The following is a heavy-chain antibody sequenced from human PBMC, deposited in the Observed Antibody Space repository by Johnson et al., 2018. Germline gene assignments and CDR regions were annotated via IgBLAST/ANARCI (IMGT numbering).Heavy chain of an antibody. V-gene: IGHV3-66*02. CDR1: GFTVSNNY. J-gene: IGHJ3*01. CDR3: AREGNDAFDL. CDR2: IYSGGST. Sequence: VQLVQSGGGVVQXGGSLRLSCAASGFTVSNNYMRWVRQAPGKGLEWVSVIYSGGSTFYADSVKGRFTISRDSSKNTLYLQMDSLTTEDTAVYYCAREGNDAFDLWGQGTMVTVSS.